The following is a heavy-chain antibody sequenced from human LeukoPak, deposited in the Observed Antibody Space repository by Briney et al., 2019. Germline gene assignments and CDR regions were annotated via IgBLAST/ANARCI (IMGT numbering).Heavy chain of an antibody. CDR2: MNPNSGNT. V-gene: IGHV1-8*01. CDR1: GYTFTSYD. Sequence: GASVKVSCKASGYTFTSYDINWVRQATGQGLEWMGWMNPNSGNTGYAQKFQGRVTMTEDTSTDTAYMELSSLRSEDTAVYYCAANSGSYYGLAYWGQGTLVTVSS. D-gene: IGHD1-26*01. CDR3: AANSGSYYGLAY. J-gene: IGHJ4*02.